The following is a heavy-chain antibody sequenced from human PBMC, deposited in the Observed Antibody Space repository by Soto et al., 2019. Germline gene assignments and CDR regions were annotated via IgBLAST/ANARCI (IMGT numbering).Heavy chain of an antibody. CDR1: GYSFTSSW. Sequence: GESLKISCNGSGYSFTSSWIGWVRQMPGKGLEWMGIIYPGDSDTRYSPSFRGQVTISADKSISTAYLQWSSLKASDTAMYYCARGPGDYYYGMAVWGQGTTVTVSS. D-gene: IGHD3-10*01. CDR3: ARGPGDYYYGMAV. CDR2: IYPGDSDT. J-gene: IGHJ6*02. V-gene: IGHV5-51*01.